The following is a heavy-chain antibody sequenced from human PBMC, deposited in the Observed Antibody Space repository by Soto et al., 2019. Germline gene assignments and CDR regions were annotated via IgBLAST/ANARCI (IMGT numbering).Heavy chain of an antibody. CDR2: ISAYNGNT. J-gene: IGHJ6*02. CDR3: ARDEWVAAAGTGGGRVYVMDV. CDR1: GYTFTSYG. V-gene: IGHV1-18*04. D-gene: IGHD6-13*01. Sequence: ASVKVSCKASGYTFTSYGISWVRQAPGQGLEWMGWISAYNGNTNYAQKLQGRVTMTTDTSTSTAYMELRSLRSDDTAVYYCARDEWVAAAGTGGGRVYVMDVWGQGTTVTVSS.